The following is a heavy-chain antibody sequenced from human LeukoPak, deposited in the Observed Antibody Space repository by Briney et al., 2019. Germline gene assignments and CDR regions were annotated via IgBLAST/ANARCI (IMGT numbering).Heavy chain of an antibody. CDR3: ARGDILTGYDDAFDI. V-gene: IGHV1-2*02. J-gene: IGHJ3*02. CDR2: INPNSGGT. Sequence: ASVMVSCKASGYTFTSYAMNWVRQAPGQGLEWMGWINPNSGGTNYAQKFQGRVTMTRDTSISTAYMELSRLRSDDTAVYYCARGDILTGYDDAFDIWGQGTMVTVSS. CDR1: GYTFTSYA. D-gene: IGHD3-9*01.